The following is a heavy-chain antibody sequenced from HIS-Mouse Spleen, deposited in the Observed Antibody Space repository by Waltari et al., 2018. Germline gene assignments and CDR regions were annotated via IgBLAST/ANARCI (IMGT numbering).Heavy chain of an antibody. CDR3: AREPTAFGGDWFDP. J-gene: IGHJ5*02. CDR1: GGPIRSGAYY. V-gene: IGHV4-30-4*01. D-gene: IGHD3-10*01. Sequence: QVQLQESGPGLVKPSQTLSLTCTVSGGPIRSGAYYWSWIRQPPGKGLEWIGYIYYSGSTYYNPSLKSRVTISVDTSKNQFSLKLSSVTAADTAVYYCAREPTAFGGDWFDPWGQGTLVTVSS. CDR2: IYYSGST.